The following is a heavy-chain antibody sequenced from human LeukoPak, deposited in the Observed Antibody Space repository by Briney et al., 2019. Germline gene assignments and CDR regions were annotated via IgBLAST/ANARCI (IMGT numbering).Heavy chain of an antibody. Sequence: SETLSLTCTVSGGSISSSSYYWGWIRQPPGKGLEWIGSIYYSGSTYYNPSLKSRVTISVDTSKNQFSLKLSSVTAADTAVYYCARHYCSSTSCYHQSQGNFDYWGQGTLVTVSS. D-gene: IGHD2-2*01. CDR2: IYYSGST. V-gene: IGHV4-39*01. CDR3: ARHYCSSTSCYHQSQGNFDY. CDR1: GGSISSSSYY. J-gene: IGHJ4*02.